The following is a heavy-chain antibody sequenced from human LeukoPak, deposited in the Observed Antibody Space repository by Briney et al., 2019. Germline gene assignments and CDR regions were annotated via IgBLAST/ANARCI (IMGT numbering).Heavy chain of an antibody. CDR1: GFTFSRYW. CDR3: ARESHTAMGFDY. D-gene: IGHD5-18*01. CDR2: IKQDGSEK. J-gene: IGHJ4*02. Sequence: PGGSLRLSCAASGFTFSRYWMSWVRQAPGKGLEWVANIKQDGSEKYYVDSVKGRFTISRDNAENSLYLQMNSLRAEDTAVYYCARESHTAMGFDYWGQGTLVTVSS. V-gene: IGHV3-7*01.